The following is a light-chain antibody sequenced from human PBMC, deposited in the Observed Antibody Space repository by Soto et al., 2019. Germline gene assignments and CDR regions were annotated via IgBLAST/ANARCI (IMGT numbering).Light chain of an antibody. V-gene: IGLV2-11*01. CDR2: DVS. J-gene: IGLJ1*01. CDR3: CSYAGSHASLYV. CDR1: SRDVGGYNY. Sequence: QSALTQPRSVGGSPGQSGTISCTGTSRDVGGYNYVSWYLQHPRKAPKLMIYDVSKRPSGVHDRFSGSKSGNTASLTVSGVQAEDEAYYYCCSYAGSHASLYVFGTGTKLTVL.